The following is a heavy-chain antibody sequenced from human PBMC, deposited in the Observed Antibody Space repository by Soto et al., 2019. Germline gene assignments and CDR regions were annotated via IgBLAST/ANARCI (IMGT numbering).Heavy chain of an antibody. Sequence: GGSLRLSCAASGFTFSSYGMHWVRQAPGKGLEWVAVISYDGSNKYYADSVKGRFTISRDNSKSTLYLQMNSLRAEDTAVYYCAKWGEYCSGGSCYSDALDIWGQGTMVTVS. J-gene: IGHJ3*02. CDR2: ISYDGSNK. CDR1: GFTFSSYG. V-gene: IGHV3-30*18. D-gene: IGHD2-15*01. CDR3: AKWGEYCSGGSCYSDALDI.